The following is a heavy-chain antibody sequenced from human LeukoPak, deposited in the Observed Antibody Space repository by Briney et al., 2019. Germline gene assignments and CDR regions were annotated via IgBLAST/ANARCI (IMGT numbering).Heavy chain of an antibody. CDR3: AREMYDKQELNWFDP. D-gene: IGHD3-9*01. V-gene: IGHV4-39*07. J-gene: IGHJ5*02. CDR1: GGPIRIISYY. Sequence: PSETLSLTCTVSGGPIRIISYYWAWIPRPPGKGLGWIGSIYYSGSTYYNPSLKSRVTISVDTSKNQFSLKLSSVTAADTAVYYCAREMYDKQELNWFDPWGQGTLVTVSS. CDR2: IYYSGST.